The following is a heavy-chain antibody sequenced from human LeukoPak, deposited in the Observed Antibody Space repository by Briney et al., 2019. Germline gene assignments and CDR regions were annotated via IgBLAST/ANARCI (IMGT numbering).Heavy chain of an antibody. CDR1: GFTFSSYW. D-gene: IGHD2-2*01. CDR2: IKQDGSEK. Sequence: GGSLRLSCAASGFTFSSYWMSWVRQAPGKGLEWVANIKQDGSEKYYVDSVKGRFTISRDNAKNSLYLQMNSLRAEDTAVYYCARYRRARQDIVVVPAAMPFDYWGQGTLVTVSS. V-gene: IGHV3-7*03. CDR3: ARYRRARQDIVVVPAAMPFDY. J-gene: IGHJ4*02.